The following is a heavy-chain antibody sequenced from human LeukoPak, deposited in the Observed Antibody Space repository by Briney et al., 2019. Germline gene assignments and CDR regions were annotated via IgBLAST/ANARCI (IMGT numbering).Heavy chain of an antibody. J-gene: IGHJ5*02. CDR2: IYYSGST. CDR1: GGSISSSSYY. D-gene: IGHD2-2*02. CDR3: ARHEGQPLLYLGRSNWFDP. V-gene: IGHV4-39*01. Sequence: SETLSLTCTVAGGSISSSSYYWGWIRQPPGKGLEWIGSIYYSGSTYYNPSLKSRVTISVDTSKNQFSLKLSSVTAADTAVYYCARHEGQPLLYLGRSNWFDPWGQGTLVTVSS.